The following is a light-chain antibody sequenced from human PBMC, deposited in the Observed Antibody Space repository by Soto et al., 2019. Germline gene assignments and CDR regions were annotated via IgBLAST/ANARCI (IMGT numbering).Light chain of an antibody. CDR1: QNIHIN. Sequence: EIVMTLSPDTLSVSPGDTATLSCRSSQNIHINLAWYQQKPGQAPTLLIYGVTARAPGVPARFSGSGSGTDFTLTIRSVQSGDFGVFYCQQYEGWPRTFGLGTKVEIQ. V-gene: IGKV3-15*01. CDR2: GVT. J-gene: IGKJ2*01. CDR3: QQYEGWPRT.